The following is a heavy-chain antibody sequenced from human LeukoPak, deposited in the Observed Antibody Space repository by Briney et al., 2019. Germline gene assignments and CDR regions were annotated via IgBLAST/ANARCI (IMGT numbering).Heavy chain of an antibody. CDR2: INHSGRT. D-gene: IGHD1-26*01. J-gene: IGHJ4*02. V-gene: IGHV4-34*01. CDR1: GGSLSNYY. CDR3: ARDGIAPPFDY. Sequence: PSETLSLTCAVYGGSLSNYYWIWIRQPPGKGLEWIGEINHSGRTHYNPSLKSRVTISIDTSKNQFSLKLSSVTAADTAVYYCARDGIAPPFDYWGQGTLVTVSS.